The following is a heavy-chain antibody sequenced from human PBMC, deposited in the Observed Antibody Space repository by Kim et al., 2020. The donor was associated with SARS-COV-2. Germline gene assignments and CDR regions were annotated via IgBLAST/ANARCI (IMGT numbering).Heavy chain of an antibody. D-gene: IGHD3-10*01. V-gene: IGHV4-31*03. Sequence: SETLSLTCTVSGGSISSGGYYWSWIRQHPGKGLEWIGYIYYSGSTYYNPSLKSRVTISVDTSKNQFSLKLSSVTAADTAVYYCAREVGRRTGEFNRGFDYWGQGTLVTVSS. CDR2: IYYSGST. CDR3: AREVGRRTGEFNRGFDY. J-gene: IGHJ4*02. CDR1: GGSISSGGYY.